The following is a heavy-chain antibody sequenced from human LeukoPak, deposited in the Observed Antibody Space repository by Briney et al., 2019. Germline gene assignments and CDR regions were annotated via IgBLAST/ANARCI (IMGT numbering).Heavy chain of an antibody. D-gene: IGHD3-10*01. V-gene: IGHV3-15*01. Sequence: GGSLRLSCAASGFTFSNAWLSWVRQAPGKGLEWVGRIKSKTNGGTTDYATPVKGRFTISRDDSKNTLYLQMNSLKTEDTAVYFCTTGSFSWFPLGYWGQGTLVTVSS. CDR1: GFTFSNAW. J-gene: IGHJ4*02. CDR2: IKSKTNGGTT. CDR3: TTGSFSWFPLGY.